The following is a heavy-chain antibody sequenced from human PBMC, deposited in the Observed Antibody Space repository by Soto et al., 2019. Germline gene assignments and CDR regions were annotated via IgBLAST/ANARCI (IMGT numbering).Heavy chain of an antibody. J-gene: IGHJ5*02. Sequence: ASVKVSCKASGGTFSSYAISWVRQAPGRGLEWMAGIIPIFGTANYAQKFQGRVTITADKSTSTAYMELSSLRSEDTAVYYCARDGAAMVTQPNKWFDPCGQGTLVAVCS. V-gene: IGHV1-69*06. D-gene: IGHD5-18*01. CDR1: GGTFSSYA. CDR3: ARDGAAMVTQPNKWFDP. CDR2: IIPIFGTA.